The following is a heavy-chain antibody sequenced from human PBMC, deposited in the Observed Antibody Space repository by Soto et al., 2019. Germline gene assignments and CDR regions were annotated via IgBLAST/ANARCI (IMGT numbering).Heavy chain of an antibody. J-gene: IGHJ4*02. V-gene: IGHV3-74*01. CDR1: GFIFSSYW. CDR3: ARGAKGQWLVDY. Sequence: EVQLVESGGGLVQPGGSLRLSCVASGFIFSSYWLHWVRQVPGKGLEWVSRVNGAGSTTTYAYSVKGQFTISRDNAKDTVYLQMNSLRADATAISYCARGAKGQWLVDYWGQGTLVTVSS. D-gene: IGHD6-19*01. CDR2: VNGAGSTT.